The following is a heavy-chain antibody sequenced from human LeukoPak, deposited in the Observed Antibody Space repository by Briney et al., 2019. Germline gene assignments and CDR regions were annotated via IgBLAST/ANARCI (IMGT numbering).Heavy chain of an antibody. V-gene: IGHV1-69*01. D-gene: IGHD1-1*01. Sequence: GASVKVSCKASGGTFSSYAISWVRQAPGQGLEWMGGIIPIFGTANYAQKFQGRGTITADESTSTAYMELSSLRSEDTAVYYCARDRSYNWNYYMDVWGKGTTVTVSS. CDR2: IIPIFGTA. J-gene: IGHJ6*03. CDR3: ARDRSYNWNYYMDV. CDR1: GGTFSSYA.